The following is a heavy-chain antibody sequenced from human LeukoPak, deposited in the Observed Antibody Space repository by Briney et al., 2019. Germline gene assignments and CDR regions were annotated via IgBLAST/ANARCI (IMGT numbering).Heavy chain of an antibody. J-gene: IGHJ4*02. Sequence: GASVKVSCKASGYTFTGYYMHWVRQAPGQGLEWMGWINPNSGGTNYAQKFQGRVTMTRDTSICTAYMELSRLRSDDTAVYYCARVGAAAGRFWLDYWGQGTLVTVSS. CDR1: GYTFTGYY. V-gene: IGHV1-2*02. CDR2: INPNSGGT. CDR3: ARVGAAAGRFWLDY. D-gene: IGHD6-13*01.